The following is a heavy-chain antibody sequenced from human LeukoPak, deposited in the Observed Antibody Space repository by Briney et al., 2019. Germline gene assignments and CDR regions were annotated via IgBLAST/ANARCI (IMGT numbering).Heavy chain of an antibody. D-gene: IGHD3-10*01. CDR2: INHSEST. CDR3: AGGKITRVRGVIIRRIAEYGMDV. CDR1: GESFSGYY. Sequence: PSETLSLTCADYGESFSGYYWRWIRQPPGKGLEWNGEINHSESTNYNPALKSRVTISVDTSKNQFSLKLSSVTAADTAVYYCAGGKITRVRGVIIRRIAEYGMDVWGQGTTVSVSS. J-gene: IGHJ6*02. V-gene: IGHV4-34*01.